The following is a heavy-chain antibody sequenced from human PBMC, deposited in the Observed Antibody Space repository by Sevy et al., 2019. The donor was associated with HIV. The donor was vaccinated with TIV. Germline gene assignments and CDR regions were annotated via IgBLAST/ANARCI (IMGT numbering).Heavy chain of an antibody. CDR1: GYTFNAYF. J-gene: IGHJ4*02. V-gene: IGHV1-2*06. CDR2: INPNSGGT. CDR3: ARAYYYDSSAYRFDD. D-gene: IGHD3-22*01. Sequence: ASVKVSCKASGYTFNAYFMHWVRQAPGQGLEWMGRINPNSGGTTYAQKFQGRVTMSRDTSISTAYMELHRLTSDDTAAYYCARAYYYDSSAYRFDDWGQGTLVTVSS.